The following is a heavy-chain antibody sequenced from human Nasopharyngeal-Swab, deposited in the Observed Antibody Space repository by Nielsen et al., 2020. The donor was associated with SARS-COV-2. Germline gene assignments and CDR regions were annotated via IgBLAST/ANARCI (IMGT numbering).Heavy chain of an antibody. CDR1: GCSFTSYW. D-gene: IGHD3-3*01. Sequence: GESLKISCKGSGCSFTSYWIGWVRQMPGKGLEWMGIIYPGDSDTRYSPSFQGQVTISADKSISTAYLQWSSLKASDTAMYYCARQAPHYDFWSGSAYYMDVWGKGTTVTVSS. CDR3: ARQAPHYDFWSGSAYYMDV. V-gene: IGHV5-51*01. J-gene: IGHJ6*03. CDR2: IYPGDSDT.